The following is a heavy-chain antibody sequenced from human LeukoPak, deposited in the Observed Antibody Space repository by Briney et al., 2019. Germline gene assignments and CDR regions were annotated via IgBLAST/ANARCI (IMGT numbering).Heavy chain of an antibody. CDR2: IYYTGST. V-gene: IGHV4-59*08. Sequence: SETLSLTCTVSAGSVSSYYWSWIRQPPGKGLEWIGYIYYTGSTNYNPSLKSRVTISVDTSKNQFSLKLSSVTAADTAVYYCARSAAGTYYWGQGTLVTVSS. J-gene: IGHJ4*02. CDR3: ARSAAGTYY. CDR1: AGSVSSYY. D-gene: IGHD1-1*01.